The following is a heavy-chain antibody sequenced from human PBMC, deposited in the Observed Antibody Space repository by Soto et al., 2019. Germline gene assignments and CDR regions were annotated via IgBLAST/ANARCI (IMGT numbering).Heavy chain of an antibody. CDR2: ITSNGGNT. CDR1: GFTFSSYA. D-gene: IGHD2-2*01. J-gene: IGHJ6*02. Sequence: EVQLVESGGGLVQPGGSLRLSCAASGFTFSSYAMHWVRQAPGKGLESVSAITSNGGNTNYASSVKGRFTISRDNSKNTLYLQMGSLRAEDTAVYYCARRVPFGYGRDVWGQGTTVTVSS. V-gene: IGHV3-64*01. CDR3: ARRVPFGYGRDV.